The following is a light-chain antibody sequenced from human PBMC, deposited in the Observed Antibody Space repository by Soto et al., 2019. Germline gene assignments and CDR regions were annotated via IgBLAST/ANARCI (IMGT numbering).Light chain of an antibody. CDR2: HVT. Sequence: QSALTQPASVSGSPGQSITISCTGTSSDIGHYDYVSWYQHHPGKAPKLMIYHVTYRPSGVSNRYSGSKSGNSASLTISGLQADDEDDYYCCSMTTSHTYVVGSGTKLAVL. CDR3: CSMTTSHTYV. CDR1: SSDIGHYDY. V-gene: IGLV2-14*03. J-gene: IGLJ1*01.